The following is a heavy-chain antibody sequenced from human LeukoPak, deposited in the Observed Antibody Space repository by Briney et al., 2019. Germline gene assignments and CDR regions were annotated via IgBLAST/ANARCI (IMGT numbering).Heavy chain of an antibody. CDR1: GGSISSGSYY. D-gene: IGHD5-24*01. CDR3: ARVPGYNWREHDY. Sequence: LSETLSLTCTVSGGSISSGSYYWSWIRQPPGKGLEWIGYISYSGNTYYNPSLYSRVTISVDTSKNQLSLRLSSVTAADTAVYYCARVPGYNWREHDYWGQGALVTVSA. CDR2: ISYSGNT. J-gene: IGHJ4*02. V-gene: IGHV4-30-4*01.